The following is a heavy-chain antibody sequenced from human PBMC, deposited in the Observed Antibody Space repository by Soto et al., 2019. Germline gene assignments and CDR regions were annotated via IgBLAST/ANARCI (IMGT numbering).Heavy chain of an antibody. Sequence: SETLSLTCTVSGGSISSSSYYWGWIRQPPGKGLEWIGSIYYSGSTYYNPSLKSRVTISVDTSKNQFSLKLSSVTAADTAVYYCAREQQLVQSTQTWFDPWGQGTLVTVSS. CDR2: IYYSGST. CDR1: GGSISSSSYY. J-gene: IGHJ5*02. D-gene: IGHD6-13*01. V-gene: IGHV4-39*02. CDR3: AREQQLVQSTQTWFDP.